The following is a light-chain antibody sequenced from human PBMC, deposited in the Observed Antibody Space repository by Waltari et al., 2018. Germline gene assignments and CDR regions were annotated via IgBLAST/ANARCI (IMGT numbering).Light chain of an antibody. CDR3: QQYHSAPRT. CDR2: WAS. V-gene: IGKV4-1*01. Sequence: DIVMTQSPDSLAVSLGERATINCKSSQNVVFSSNNKNYLAWYQQKPGQPPRLLIYWASTRASGVPDRFSDSGSGTDFTLTISILQAEDVAVYYCQQYHSAPRTFGQGTKVEIK. CDR1: QNVVFSSNNKNY. J-gene: IGKJ1*01.